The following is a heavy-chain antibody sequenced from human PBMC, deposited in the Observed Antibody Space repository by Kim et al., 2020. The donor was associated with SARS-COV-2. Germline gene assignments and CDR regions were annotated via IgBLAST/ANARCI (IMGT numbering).Heavy chain of an antibody. CDR2: IWYDGSNK. Sequence: GGSLRLSCAASGFTFSSYGMHWVRQAPGKGLEWVAVIWYDGSNKYYADSVKGRFTISRDNSKNTLYLQMNSLRAEDTAVYYCARALIAAAGLGYWGQGTLVTVSS. CDR1: GFTFSSYG. CDR3: ARALIAAAGLGY. J-gene: IGHJ4*02. D-gene: IGHD6-13*01. V-gene: IGHV3-33*01.